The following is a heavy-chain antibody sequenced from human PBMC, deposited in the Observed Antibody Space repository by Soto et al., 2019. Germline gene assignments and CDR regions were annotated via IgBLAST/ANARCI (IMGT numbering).Heavy chain of an antibody. J-gene: IGHJ5*02. Sequence: PSDTLYLTCFVSGYSISAGGYYWSWIRHHPGKGLEWIGSFYSSGSIIYNPSLRSRVSISGDTSSNQFSMSLTSVTAADTARYYCARMYSSGSGWFHPWGQGTLVTVSS. CDR1: GYSISAGGYY. D-gene: IGHD6-19*01. CDR2: FYSSGSI. V-gene: IGHV4-30-4*02. CDR3: ARMYSSGSGWFHP.